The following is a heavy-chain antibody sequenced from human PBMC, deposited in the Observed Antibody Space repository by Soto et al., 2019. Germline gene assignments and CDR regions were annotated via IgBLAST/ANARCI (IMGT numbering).Heavy chain of an antibody. CDR3: AREGTYGSGRGYYYYMDV. D-gene: IGHD3-10*01. J-gene: IGHJ6*03. Sequence: SETLSLTCTVSGGSISSGGYYWSWIRQHPGKGLEWIGYIYYSGSTYYNPSLKSRVTISVDTSKNQFPLKLSSVTAADTAVYYCAREGTYGSGRGYYYYMDVWGKGTTVTVSS. CDR2: IYYSGST. V-gene: IGHV4-31*03. CDR1: GGSISSGGYY.